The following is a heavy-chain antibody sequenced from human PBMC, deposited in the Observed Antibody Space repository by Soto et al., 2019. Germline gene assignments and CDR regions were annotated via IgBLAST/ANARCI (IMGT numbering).Heavy chain of an antibody. CDR2: ISWNSGSI. Sequence: EVQLVESGGGLVQPGRSLRLSCAASGFTFDDYAMHWVRQAPGKGLEWVSGISWNSGSIGDADSVKGRFTISRDNAKNSLYLQMNSLRAEDTALYYCAKAHDDYWGQGTLVTVSS. CDR1: GFTFDDYA. V-gene: IGHV3-9*01. J-gene: IGHJ4*02. CDR3: AKAHDDY.